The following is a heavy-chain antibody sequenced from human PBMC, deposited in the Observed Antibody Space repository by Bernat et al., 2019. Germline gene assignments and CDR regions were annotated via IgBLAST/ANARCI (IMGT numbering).Heavy chain of an antibody. CDR1: GFTFSNYW. CDR2: INEDGSGK. CDR3: ARRFKNSFDY. Sequence: EVQLVESGGGLVQPGGSLRLSCAASGFTFSNYWMSWVRQAPGKGLEWVTLINEDGSGKHYVHSVEGRFTISRDTAKNSLFLQMNSLRAEDTAVYYCARRFKNSFDYWGQGTLVTVSS. J-gene: IGHJ4*02. V-gene: IGHV3-7*03. D-gene: IGHD1/OR15-1a*01.